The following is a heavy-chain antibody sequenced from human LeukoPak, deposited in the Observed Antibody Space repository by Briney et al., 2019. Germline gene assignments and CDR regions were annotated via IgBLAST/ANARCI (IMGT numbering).Heavy chain of an antibody. Sequence: GGSLRLSCAASGFTFSSYSMNWVRQAPGKGLEWVSSISSSSSYIYYADSVKGRFTISRDNAKNSLYLQMNSLRAEDTAVYYCASRGLAAAGFDYWGQGTLVTVSS. V-gene: IGHV3-21*01. CDR2: ISSSSSYI. D-gene: IGHD6-13*01. J-gene: IGHJ4*02. CDR3: ASRGLAAAGFDY. CDR1: GFTFSSYS.